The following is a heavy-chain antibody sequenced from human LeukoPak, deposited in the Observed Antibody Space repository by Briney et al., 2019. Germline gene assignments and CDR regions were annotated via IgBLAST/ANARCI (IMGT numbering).Heavy chain of an antibody. V-gene: IGHV1-2*02. D-gene: IGHD6-19*01. CDR3: ARLSSGWYAVY. CDR1: GYTFTGHY. CDR2: INPDSGAT. Sequence: ASVKVSCKASGYTFTGHYIHWVRQAPGQGLEWMGWINPDSGATKYAQKFQGRVTMTRDTSISTAYMDLSSLRSDDTAVYYCARLSSGWYAVYWGQGTLDTVSS. J-gene: IGHJ4*02.